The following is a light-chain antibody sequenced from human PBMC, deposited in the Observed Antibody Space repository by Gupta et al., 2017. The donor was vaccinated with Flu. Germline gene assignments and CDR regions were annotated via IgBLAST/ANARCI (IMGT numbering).Light chain of an antibody. CDR3: QHYNNVPWT. CDR1: QSVSGW. V-gene: IGKV1-5*03. Sequence: GDRVTMTCRASQSVSGWLAWYQQKPGKAPKLLIYEASTLEDGVPSRFSGSGSGTEFTLTISSLQPGDFATYYCQHYNNVPWTFGQGTKVEIK. CDR2: EAS. J-gene: IGKJ1*01.